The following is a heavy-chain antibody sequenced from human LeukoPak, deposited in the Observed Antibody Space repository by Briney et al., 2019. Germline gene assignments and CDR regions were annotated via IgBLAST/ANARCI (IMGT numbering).Heavy chain of an antibody. CDR3: AKGYYYDSSGYCHFDY. Sequence: GGSLRLSCAASGFTVSSYAMSWVRQAPGKGLEWVSAISGSGGSTYYADSVKGRFTISRDNSKNTLYLQMNSLRAEDTAVYYCAKGYYYDSSGYCHFDYWGQGNLVTVSS. D-gene: IGHD3-22*01. V-gene: IGHV3-23*01. CDR1: GFTVSSYA. CDR2: ISGSGGST. J-gene: IGHJ4*02.